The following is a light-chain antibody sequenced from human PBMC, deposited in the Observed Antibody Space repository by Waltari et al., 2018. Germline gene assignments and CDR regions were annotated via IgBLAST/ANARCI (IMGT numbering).Light chain of an antibody. V-gene: IGLV2-8*01. Sequence: QSARTQPPSASGSPGQSVTISCTGVSRDVGGHTYASWHQQHPGKAAKDMIYEVNNRPSGVPDRFSGSKSGNTASLTVSGLQAEDEASYYCSSYVDSNNILFGGGTKLTVL. CDR2: EVN. J-gene: IGLJ2*01. CDR3: SSYVDSNNIL. CDR1: SRDVGGHTY.